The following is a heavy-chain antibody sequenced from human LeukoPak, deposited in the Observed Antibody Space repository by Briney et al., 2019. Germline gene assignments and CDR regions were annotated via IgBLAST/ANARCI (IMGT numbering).Heavy chain of an antibody. J-gene: IGHJ4*02. D-gene: IGHD5-18*01. CDR2: INHSGST. CDR3: ARTGRRGYSYGYSFDY. CDR1: GGSISSGGYY. Sequence: SETLSLTCTVSGGSISSGGYYWSWIRQHPGKGLEWIGEINHSGSTNYNPSLKSRVTISVDTSKNQFSLKLSSVTAADTAEYYCARTGRRGYSYGYSFDYWGQGTLVTVSS. V-gene: IGHV4-39*07.